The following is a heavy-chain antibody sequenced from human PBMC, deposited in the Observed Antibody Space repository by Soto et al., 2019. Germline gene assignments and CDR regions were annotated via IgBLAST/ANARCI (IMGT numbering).Heavy chain of an antibody. CDR1: GYTLTELS. J-gene: IGHJ5*02. V-gene: IGHV1-24*01. CDR3: ATTRPQDFWSGYYTNWFDP. CDR2: FDPEDGET. Sequence: ASVKVSCKVSGYTLTELSMHWVRQAPGKGLEWMGGFDPEDGETIYAQKFQGRVTMTEDTSTDTAYMELSSLRSEDTAVYYCATTRPQDFWSGYYTNWFDPWGQGTLVTVSS. D-gene: IGHD3-3*01.